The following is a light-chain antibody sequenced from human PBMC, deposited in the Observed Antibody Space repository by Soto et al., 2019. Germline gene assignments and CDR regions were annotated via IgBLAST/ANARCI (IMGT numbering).Light chain of an antibody. CDR2: DVS. CDR3: RSYTSSSSWA. J-gene: IGLJ2*01. CDR1: SSDVGGYNS. V-gene: IGLV2-14*01. Sequence: QSALTQPASVSGSPGQSSTISCTGTSSDVGGYNSVSWYQQHPGKAPKVMIYDVSNRPSGVSNRFSGSKSGNTASLTISGLQAEDEADYYCRSYTSSSSWAFGGGTKLTVL.